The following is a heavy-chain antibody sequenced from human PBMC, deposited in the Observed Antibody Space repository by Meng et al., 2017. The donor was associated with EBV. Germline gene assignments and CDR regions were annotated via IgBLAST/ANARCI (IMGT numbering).Heavy chain of an antibody. CDR3: AHRRDEYSSSWYGWFDP. D-gene: IGHD6-13*01. V-gene: IGHV2-5*02. CDR2: IYWDDDK. J-gene: IGHJ5*02. CDR1: GFSLSTSGVG. Sequence: QITLKESGPTLVKPTQTLPLTCTFSGFSLSTSGVGVGWIRQPPGKALEWLALIYWDDDKRYSPSLKSRLTITKDTSKNQVVLTMTNMDPVDTATYYCAHRRDEYSSSWYGWFDPWGQGTLVTVS.